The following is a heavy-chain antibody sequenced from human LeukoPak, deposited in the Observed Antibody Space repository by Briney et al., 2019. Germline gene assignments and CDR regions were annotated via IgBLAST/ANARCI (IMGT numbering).Heavy chain of an antibody. CDR1: GFTFSSYA. J-gene: IGHJ4*02. D-gene: IGHD5-24*01. CDR2: ISSSSSYI. CDR3: ARGRRWLQPVDY. Sequence: GGSLRLSCAASGFTFSSYAMSWVRQAPGKGLEWVSSISSSSSYIYYADSVKGRFTISRDNAKNSLYLQMNSLRAEDTAVYYCARGRRWLQPVDYWGQGTLVTVSS. V-gene: IGHV3-21*01.